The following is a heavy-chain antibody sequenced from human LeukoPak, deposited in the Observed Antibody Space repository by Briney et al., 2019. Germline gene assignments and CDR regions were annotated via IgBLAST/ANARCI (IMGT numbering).Heavy chain of an antibody. CDR3: ARENTLIRGVPRGFDI. Sequence: GGSLRLSCAASGLTASNNYMNWVRQAPGKGLEWVSVIYSGGSTDYADSVKGRFTISRDNSKNTLYLQMNSLRAEDTAVYYCARENTLIRGVPRGFDIWGQGTMVTVSS. D-gene: IGHD3-10*01. J-gene: IGHJ3*02. V-gene: IGHV3-66*01. CDR2: IYSGGST. CDR1: GLTASNNY.